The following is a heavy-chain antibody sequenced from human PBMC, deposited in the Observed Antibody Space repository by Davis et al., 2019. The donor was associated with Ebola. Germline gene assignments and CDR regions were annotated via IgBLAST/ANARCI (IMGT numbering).Heavy chain of an antibody. J-gene: IGHJ4*02. CDR3: ARKRSFDY. CDR1: GYTFTSYY. Sequence: SCKASGYTFTSYYMHWVRQAPGKGLEWVANIKQDGSEKYYVDSVKGRFTISRDNAKNSLYLQMNSLRAEDTAVYYCARKRSFDYWGQGTLVTVSS. D-gene: IGHD6-25*01. V-gene: IGHV3-7*01. CDR2: IKQDGSEK.